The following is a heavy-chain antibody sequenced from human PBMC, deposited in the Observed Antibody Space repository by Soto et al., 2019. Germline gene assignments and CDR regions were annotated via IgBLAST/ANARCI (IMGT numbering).Heavy chain of an antibody. CDR2: IFYSGTT. D-gene: IGHD1-1*01. J-gene: IGHJ6*02. CDR3: ARDLWVEPELYYYGMDV. V-gene: IGHV4-30-4*01. Sequence: SETLSLTCTVSGDSISSADYYWSWIRQTPGKGLEWIGHIFYSGTTYYNPSLKSRLTIPVDTSKNHFSLRLTSVTAADTAVYYCARDLWVEPELYYYGMDVWGQGTTVT. CDR1: GDSISSADYY.